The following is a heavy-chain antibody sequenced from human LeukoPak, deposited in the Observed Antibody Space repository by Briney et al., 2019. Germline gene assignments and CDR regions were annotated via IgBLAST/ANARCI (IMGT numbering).Heavy chain of an antibody. D-gene: IGHD5-12*01. J-gene: IGHJ4*02. CDR3: TRDSSGYDWFYAY. CDR2: ISSSGST. Sequence: SETLSLTCAVYGGSFSGYYWSWIRQPAGRGLEWIGRISSSGSTNYNPPLKSRVTMSVDRSKNQISLMLYSVTAADTAVYFCTRDSSGYDWFYAYWGQGTLVTVSS. CDR1: GGSFSGYY. V-gene: IGHV4-4*07.